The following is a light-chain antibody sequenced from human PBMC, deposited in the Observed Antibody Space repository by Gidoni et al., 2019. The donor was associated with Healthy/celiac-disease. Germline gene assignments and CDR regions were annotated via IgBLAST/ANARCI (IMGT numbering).Light chain of an antibody. Sequence: EIVMPQSPATLSVSPGERATLSCRARQSVSSNLAWYQQKPSQAPRLLIYGASTRATGIPARCSGSGSGTEFTLTISSLQSEDFAVYYCQQYNNWPRRTFGQGTKVEIK. V-gene: IGKV3-15*01. CDR1: QSVSSN. CDR2: GAS. J-gene: IGKJ1*01. CDR3: QQYNNWPRRT.